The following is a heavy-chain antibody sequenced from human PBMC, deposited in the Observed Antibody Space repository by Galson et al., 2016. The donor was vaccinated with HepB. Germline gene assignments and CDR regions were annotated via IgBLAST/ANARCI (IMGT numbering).Heavy chain of an antibody. CDR2: IRGTGGTT. CDR3: AKDRAPYDDISGYWSLDDYYGMDV. V-gene: IGHV3-23*01. CDR1: GYTFSNYA. J-gene: IGHJ6*02. Sequence: SLRLSCAASGYTFSNYAMNWVRQAPGKGLDWVSGIRGTGGTTYYADSVKGRFTISRDNSKNTLYLQMNGLRVEDSAVYYCAKDRAPYDDISGYWSLDDYYGMDVWGRGTTVTVSS. D-gene: IGHD3-22*01.